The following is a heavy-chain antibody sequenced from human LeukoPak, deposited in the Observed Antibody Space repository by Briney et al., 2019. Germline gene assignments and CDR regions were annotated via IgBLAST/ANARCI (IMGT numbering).Heavy chain of an antibody. CDR1: GFTFSSYA. V-gene: IGHV3-23*01. D-gene: IGHD4-23*01. J-gene: IGHJ4*02. CDR2: ISGSDST. CDR3: ARARRDSGNEIYFDY. Sequence: GGSLRLSCAASGFTFSSYAMSWVRQAPGKGLEWVSAISGSDSTYYADSVKGRFTISRDNSKNTLYLQMNSLRAEDTAVYYCARARRDSGNEIYFDYWGQGTLVTVSS.